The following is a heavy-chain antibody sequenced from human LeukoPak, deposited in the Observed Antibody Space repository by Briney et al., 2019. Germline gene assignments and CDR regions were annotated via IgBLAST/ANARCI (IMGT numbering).Heavy chain of an antibody. J-gene: IGHJ4*02. D-gene: IGHD3-10*01. CDR3: AQRGTVLDY. Sequence: PGRSLRLSCAASGFTFSSYTMHWVRQAPGKGLEWVAVISYDGSNKYYADSVKGRFTISRDNSKNTLNLQMNSLRGEDTALYYCAQRGTVLDYWGQGTLVTVSS. V-gene: IGHV3-30-3*01. CDR1: GFTFSSYT. CDR2: ISYDGSNK.